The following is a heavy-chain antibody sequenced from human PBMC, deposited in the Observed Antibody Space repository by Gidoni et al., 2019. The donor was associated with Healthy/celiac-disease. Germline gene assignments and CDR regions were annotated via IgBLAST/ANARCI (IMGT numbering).Heavy chain of an antibody. D-gene: IGHD3-10*01. Sequence: EVQLLESGGGLVQPGGSLRLSCAASGFTFSSYSMSWVRQAPGKGLEWVSAISGSGGSTYYADSVKGRFTISRDNSKNTLYLQMNSLRAEDTAVYYCAKERYYGSGSYQGGWFDPWGQGTLVTVSS. CDR3: AKERYYGSGSYQGGWFDP. CDR1: GFTFSSYS. CDR2: ISGSGGST. J-gene: IGHJ5*02. V-gene: IGHV3-23*01.